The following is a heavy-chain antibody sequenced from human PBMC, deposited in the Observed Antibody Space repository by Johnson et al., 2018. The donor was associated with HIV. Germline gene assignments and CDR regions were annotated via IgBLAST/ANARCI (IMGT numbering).Heavy chain of an antibody. CDR1: GFTFSSYA. CDR3: ASDSSGYDEWGEKDAFDI. V-gene: IGHV3-30-3*01. Sequence: QMQLVESGGCVVQPGMSLRLSCAASGFTFSSYAMHWVRQAPGKGLEWVAVISYDGSNKYYADSVKGRFTISRDNSNNTLYLQMNSLRAEDTAVYYCASDSSGYDEWGEKDAFDIWCQGTMVTVSS. J-gene: IGHJ3*02. D-gene: IGHD3-22*01. CDR2: ISYDGSNK.